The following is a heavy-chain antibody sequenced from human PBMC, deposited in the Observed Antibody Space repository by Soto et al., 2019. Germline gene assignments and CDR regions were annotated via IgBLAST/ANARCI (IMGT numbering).Heavy chain of an antibody. D-gene: IGHD2-15*01. V-gene: IGHV3-48*01. CDR3: ARDQIYYYYDYGMDV. Sequence: EVQLVESGGGLVQPGGSLRLSCAASGFTFSSYSMNWVRQAPGKGLEWVSYISSSSSTIYYADSVKGRFTISRDNAKNSLYLQMNSLRAEDTAVYYCARDQIYYYYDYGMDVWGQGTTVTVSS. CDR1: GFTFSSYS. CDR2: ISSSSSTI. J-gene: IGHJ6*02.